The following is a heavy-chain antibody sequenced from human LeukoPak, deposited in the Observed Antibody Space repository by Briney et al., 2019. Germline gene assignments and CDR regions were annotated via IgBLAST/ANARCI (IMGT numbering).Heavy chain of an antibody. CDR3: ARRPSYDFWSGYLTYYFDY. V-gene: IGHV4-38-2*01. Sequence: SETLSLTCAVSGYSISSGYYWGWIRQPPGKGLEWIWSIYHSGSTYYNPSLKSRVTISVDTSKNQFSLKLSSVTAADTAVYYYARRPSYDFWSGYLTYYFDYWGQGTLVTVSS. CDR1: GYSISSGYY. J-gene: IGHJ4*02. D-gene: IGHD3-3*01. CDR2: IYHSGST.